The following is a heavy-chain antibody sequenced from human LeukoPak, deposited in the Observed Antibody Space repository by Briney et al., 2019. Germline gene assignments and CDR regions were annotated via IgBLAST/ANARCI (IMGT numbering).Heavy chain of an antibody. J-gene: IGHJ4*02. D-gene: IGHD3-10*01. CDR3: ARHAQLLWFGELFSFDY. CDR1: GGSISSSSYY. V-gene: IGHV4-39*01. Sequence: SETLSLTCTVSGGSISSSSYYWGWIRQPPGKGLEWIGSIYYSGSTYYNPSLKSRVTISIDTSKNQFSLKLSSVTAADTAVYYCARHAQLLWFGELFSFDYWGQGTVVTLFS. CDR2: IYYSGST.